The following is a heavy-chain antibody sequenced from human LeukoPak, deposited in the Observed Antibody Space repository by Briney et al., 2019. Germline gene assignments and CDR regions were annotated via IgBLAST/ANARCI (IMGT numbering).Heavy chain of an antibody. D-gene: IGHD3-3*01. CDR1: GGTFSSYA. V-gene: IGHV1-69*05. CDR3: ARGSSYDFWSGYFDY. J-gene: IGHJ4*02. CDR2: GIPIFGTA. Sequence: SVKVSCKASGGTFSSYAMSWERQAPGQGLEWMGVGIPIFGTATYAQKFQGRVTITTDESTSTAYVELSSLRSEDTAVYYCARGSSYDFWSGYFDYWGQGTLVTVSS.